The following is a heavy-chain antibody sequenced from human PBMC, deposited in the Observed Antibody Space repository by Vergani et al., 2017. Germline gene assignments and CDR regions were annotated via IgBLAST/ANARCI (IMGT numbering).Heavy chain of an antibody. CDR1: GFTFSSYS. J-gene: IGHJ4*02. CDR2: ISSSSSTI. Sequence: EVQLLESGGGLVQPGGSLRLSCAASGFTFSSYSMNWVRQAPGKGLEWVSYISSSSSTIYYADSVKGRFTISRDNAKNSLYLQMNSLRAEDTAVYYCARVSGKTRYAGKVWGQGTLVTVSS. D-gene: IGHD3-10*01. CDR3: ARVSGKTRYAGKV. V-gene: IGHV3-48*01.